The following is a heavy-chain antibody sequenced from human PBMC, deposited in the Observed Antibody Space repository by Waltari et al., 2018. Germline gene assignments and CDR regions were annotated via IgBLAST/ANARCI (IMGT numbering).Heavy chain of an antibody. CDR1: GFGLSGFS. Sequence: LVESGGGGVQPGRSMRLPCQASGFGLSGFSMHWGRQGPGTGLEWVAVTPYDGSTEYYAGAVKGRFTISRDSSKNTVYLQMDNLRPEDTAVYFCARDPHDLWSGSNWFDPWGQGTLVTVSS. V-gene: IGHV3-30*04. J-gene: IGHJ5*02. CDR3: ARDPHDLWSGSNWFDP. CDR2: TPYDGSTE. D-gene: IGHD3-3*01.